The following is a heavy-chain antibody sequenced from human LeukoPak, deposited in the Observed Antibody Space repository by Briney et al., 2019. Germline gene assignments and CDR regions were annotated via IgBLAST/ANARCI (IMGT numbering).Heavy chain of an antibody. Sequence: KXSETLSLTCTVSGDSINSLDLWSWVRQPPGQGLEWIGEMYLSGTTHSNPSVKSRVTISIDKSKNQFFLNLSSVTAADTAVYYCAGLVGRYSSGLYYYYFDYWGQGTLVTVSS. J-gene: IGHJ4*02. CDR2: MYLSGTT. V-gene: IGHV4-4*02. D-gene: IGHD3-22*01. CDR3: AGLVGRYSSGLYYYYFDY. CDR1: GDSINSLDL.